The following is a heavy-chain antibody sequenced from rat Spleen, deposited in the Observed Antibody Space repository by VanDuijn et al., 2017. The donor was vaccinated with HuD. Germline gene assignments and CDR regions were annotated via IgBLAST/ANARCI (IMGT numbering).Heavy chain of an antibody. CDR2: ITNTGGST. CDR3: ARGGYSYGNWFAY. J-gene: IGHJ4*01. Sequence: EVHLVESGGGLVPPGRSLKLSCAVSGFTFSDYAMAWVRQAPTKGLEWVASITNTGGSTYYPDSVKGRFTISRDNAKNTLYLQMDSLRSEDTATYYCARGGYSYGNWFAYWGQGASVTVSS. D-gene: IGHD1-5*01. V-gene: IGHV5-29*01. CDR1: GFTFSDYA.